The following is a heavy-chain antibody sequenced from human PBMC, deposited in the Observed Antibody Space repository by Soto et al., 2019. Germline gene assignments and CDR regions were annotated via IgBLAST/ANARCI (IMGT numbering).Heavy chain of an antibody. Sequence: ASVKVSCKASGYTLTGYYMHWVRQAPGQGLEWMGWINPNSGGTNYAQTFQGWVTMTRDTSISTAYMELSRLRSDDTAVYYCASSRRYYYDTTGLDAFDVWGQGTMVTVSS. CDR2: INPNSGGT. V-gene: IGHV1-2*04. CDR3: ASSRRYYYDTTGLDAFDV. CDR1: GYTLTGYY. J-gene: IGHJ3*01. D-gene: IGHD3-22*01.